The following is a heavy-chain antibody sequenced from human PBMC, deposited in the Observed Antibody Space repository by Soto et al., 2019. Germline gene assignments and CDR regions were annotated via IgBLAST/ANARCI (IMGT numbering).Heavy chain of an antibody. CDR3: FRHQAGHYDILADYAPATSFEV. J-gene: IGHJ3*01. CDR2: ICSGGTT. V-gene: IGHV4-4*08. CDR1: GGPFNTYY. Sequence: QVQLQESGPGLVRPSETLSLTCTVSGGPFNTYYWSWIRQSPEGGLELIASICSGGTTNYRPSLKRRAAHAIDTLNEQLSLGLPSVAAADLVVYYCFRHQAGHYDILADYAPATSFEVRGQGTVVTVSS. D-gene: IGHD3-9*01.